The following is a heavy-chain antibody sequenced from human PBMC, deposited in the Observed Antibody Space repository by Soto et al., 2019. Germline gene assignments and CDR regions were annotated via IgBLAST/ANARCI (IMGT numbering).Heavy chain of an antibody. CDR2: ISTYNGNT. Sequence: ASVTVSCLASVYSFRNRGFCWMRLAPGQGLEWTGWISTYNGNTNYAQKFQGSLSVTRDTSTTTAIMELTTLRSDDTAVYYCARDEYNNGRNWLNPWGQGTLVTVSS. CDR3: ARDEYNNGRNWLNP. J-gene: IGHJ5*02. D-gene: IGHD2-8*01. V-gene: IGHV1-18*01. CDR1: VYSFRNRG.